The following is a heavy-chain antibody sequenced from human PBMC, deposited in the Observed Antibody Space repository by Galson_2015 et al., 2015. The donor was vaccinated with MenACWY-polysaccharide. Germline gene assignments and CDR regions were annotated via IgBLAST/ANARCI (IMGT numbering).Heavy chain of an antibody. J-gene: IGHJ5*02. Sequence: SLRLSCAASGFSFSRYWMHWVRQAPGKGLVWVSVINSDGSGANYADSVKGRFTISRDNAKNTLYLQMNSLRAEDTAVYYCARAGGKYCRGGICFFTWFDPWGQGTLVTVSS. CDR1: GFSFSRYW. CDR2: INSDGSGA. CDR3: ARAGGKYCRGGICFFTWFDP. V-gene: IGHV3-74*01. D-gene: IGHD2-15*01.